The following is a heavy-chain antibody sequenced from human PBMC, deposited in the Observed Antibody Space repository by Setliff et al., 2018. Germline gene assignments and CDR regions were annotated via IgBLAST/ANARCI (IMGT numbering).Heavy chain of an antibody. J-gene: IGHJ4*02. CDR2: IYYTGST. D-gene: IGHD1-1*01. Sequence: PSETLSLTCTVSGGSISSSSHYWGWIRQPPGKGLEWIGSIYYTGSTYYNPSLKSRVTMSVDTSKRQFSLKLGSATAADTAVYYCARDMGQPYYCESWGLGTLVTVAS. V-gene: IGHV4-39*07. CDR1: GGSISSSSHY. CDR3: ARDMGQPYYCES.